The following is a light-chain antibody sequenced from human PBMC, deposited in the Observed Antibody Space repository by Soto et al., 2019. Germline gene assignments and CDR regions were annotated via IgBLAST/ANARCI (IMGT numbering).Light chain of an antibody. V-gene: IGLV2-8*01. J-gene: IGLJ1*01. CDR3: SSYAGSSHV. Sequence: QSVLPQPPSASVSPGQSVAISCTGTSSDVGGYNYVSWYQQHPGKAPKLMIYEVNKRPSGVPDRFSGSKSGNTASLTVSGLQAEDEAHYYCSSYAGSSHVFGTGTKVTVL. CDR2: EVN. CDR1: SSDVGGYNY.